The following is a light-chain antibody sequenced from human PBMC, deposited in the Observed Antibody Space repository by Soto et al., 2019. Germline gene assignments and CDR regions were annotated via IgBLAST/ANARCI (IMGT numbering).Light chain of an antibody. Sequence: QSALTQPPSASGSPGQSVTISCTGTSSDVGGYNYVSWYQQHPGKAPKVMIYEVSKRPSGVPDRFSCSKSGNPASLTVSGLQAEDEADYYCSSYGGRNNLLFGGGTKLTVL. CDR1: SSDVGGYNY. CDR3: SSYGGRNNLL. J-gene: IGLJ2*01. V-gene: IGLV2-8*01. CDR2: EVS.